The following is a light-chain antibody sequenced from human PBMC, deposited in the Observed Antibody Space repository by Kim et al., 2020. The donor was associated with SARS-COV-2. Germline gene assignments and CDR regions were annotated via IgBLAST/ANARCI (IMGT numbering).Light chain of an antibody. CDR1: SLRSNY. CDR3: NSRDSSGNLLV. J-gene: IGLJ3*02. Sequence: ALGQTVRITCQGDSLRSNYASWYQQKPGQAPVLVINGKNNRPSGIPDRVSGSSSGNTASLTITGAQAEDEADYYCNSRDSSGNLLVFGGGTKVTVL. CDR2: GKN. V-gene: IGLV3-19*01.